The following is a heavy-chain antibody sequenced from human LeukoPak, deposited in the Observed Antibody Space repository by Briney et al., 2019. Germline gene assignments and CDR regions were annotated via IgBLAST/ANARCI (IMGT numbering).Heavy chain of an antibody. CDR3: ARVRRVVVAGDY. D-gene: IGHD2-15*01. J-gene: IGHJ4*02. CDR1: GGSFSGYY. CDR2: INHSGSN. Sequence: PSESLSLTCAVYGGSFSGYYWSWIRQPPGKGLEWIGEINHSGSNNYNPSRKSRVTITLHTSKNQFSLKLSTVTAADSAVYYCARVRRVVVAGDYWGQGTLVTVSS. V-gene: IGHV4-34*01.